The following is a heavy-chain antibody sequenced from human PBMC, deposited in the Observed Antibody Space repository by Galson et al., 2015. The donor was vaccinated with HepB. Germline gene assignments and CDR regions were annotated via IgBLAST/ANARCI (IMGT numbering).Heavy chain of an antibody. CDR1: GFAFSSYA. J-gene: IGHJ3*02. V-gene: IGHV3-30-3*01. D-gene: IGHD3-22*01. CDR3: ASPPVVLYYYDSSGSAFDI. CDR2: ISYDGSKK. Sequence: SLRLSCAASGFAFSSYAMHWVRQAPGKGLEWVAVISYDGSKKYYADSVKGRFTISRDNSKNTLYLQMNSLRAEDTAVYYCASPPVVLYYYDSSGSAFDIWGQGTMVTVSS.